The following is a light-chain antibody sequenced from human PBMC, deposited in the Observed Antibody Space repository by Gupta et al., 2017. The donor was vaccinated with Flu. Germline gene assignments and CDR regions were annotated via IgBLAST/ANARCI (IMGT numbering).Light chain of an antibody. J-gene: IGLJ2*01. CDR2: DVS. CDR1: SSDVGLYEY. V-gene: IGLV2-11*01. CDR3: CSYAGRYTWV. Sequence: QPVLTQPRSVSGSPGQPVTISCTGSSSDVGLYEYVSWYQHHPGKAPSLIIYDVSRRPSGVPDRFSASKSGNTASLTISGLQAEDEADYHCCSYAGRYTWVFGGGTKVTVL.